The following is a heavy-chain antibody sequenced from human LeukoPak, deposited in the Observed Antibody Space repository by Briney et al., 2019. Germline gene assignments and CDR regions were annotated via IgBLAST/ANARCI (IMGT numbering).Heavy chain of an antibody. CDR1: GYTFTSYD. Sequence: ASVKVSCKASGYTFTSYDINWMRQATGQGLEWMGWMNPNSGNTGYAQKFQGRVTMTRNTSISTAYMELSSLRSEDTAVYYCARAHYGDYLPGGYWGQGTLVTVSS. V-gene: IGHV1-8*01. CDR3: ARAHYGDYLPGGY. CDR2: MNPNSGNT. J-gene: IGHJ4*02. D-gene: IGHD4-17*01.